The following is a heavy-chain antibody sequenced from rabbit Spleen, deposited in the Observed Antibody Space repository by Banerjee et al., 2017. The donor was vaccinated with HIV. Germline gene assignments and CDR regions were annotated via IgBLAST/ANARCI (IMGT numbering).Heavy chain of an antibody. J-gene: IGHJ4*01. V-gene: IGHV1S45*01. CDR1: GFTFSSYW. CDR3: ARDDGSGYYPFNL. Sequence: QEQLEESGGDLVKPGASLTLTCTASGFTFSSYWICWVRQAPGKGLEWIACIYTGSSGKTYYASWAKGRFTISKTSSTTVTLQMTSLTAADTATYFCARDDGSGYYPFNLWGPGTLVTVS. CDR2: IYTGSSGKT. D-gene: IGHD1-1*01.